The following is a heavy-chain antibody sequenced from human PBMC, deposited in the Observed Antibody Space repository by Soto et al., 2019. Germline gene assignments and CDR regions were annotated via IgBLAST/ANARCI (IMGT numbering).Heavy chain of an antibody. V-gene: IGHV1-8*01. CDR2: MNPNSGDT. J-gene: IGHJ5*02. CDR3: ARGVKYGAYSRWFDP. D-gene: IGHD4-17*01. CDR1: GYPFTSSY. Sequence: GASVKVSCKASGYPFTSSYMHWVRQAPGQGLEYLGWMNPNSGDTAYVQKFQGRVTMTWDTSITTAYMELRSLRSEDTAVYFCARGVKYGAYSRWFDPWGQGTLVTVSS.